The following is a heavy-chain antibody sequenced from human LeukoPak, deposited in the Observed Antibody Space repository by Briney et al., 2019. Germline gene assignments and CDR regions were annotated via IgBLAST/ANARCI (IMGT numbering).Heavy chain of an antibody. CDR2: ISDSGAYT. V-gene: IGHV3-23*01. CDR3: AKSMTLQWRGFFDL. Sequence: GGSLRLSCAASGFPFSTYAMSWVRQAPGKGLEWVSTISDSGAYTYYADSVRGRFTISRDNSKNTLYLQKNSLRADDTAIYYCAKSMTLQWRGFFDLWGRGTHVTVSS. J-gene: IGHJ2*01. D-gene: IGHD6-19*01. CDR1: GFPFSTYA.